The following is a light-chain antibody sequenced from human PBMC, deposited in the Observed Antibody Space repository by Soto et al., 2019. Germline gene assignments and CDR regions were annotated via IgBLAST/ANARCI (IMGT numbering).Light chain of an antibody. J-gene: IGLJ2*01. CDR1: SSNIGAGYD. Sequence: QSVLTQPPSVSGAPGQRVTISCTGSSSNIGAGYDVHWYQQLPGTAPKLLIYGNSNRPSGVPDRFSGSKSGTSASLAITGLQAEDEADYYCAAWDDSLSGPEVVFGGGTKLTVL. CDR2: GNS. CDR3: AAWDDSLSGPEVV. V-gene: IGLV1-40*01.